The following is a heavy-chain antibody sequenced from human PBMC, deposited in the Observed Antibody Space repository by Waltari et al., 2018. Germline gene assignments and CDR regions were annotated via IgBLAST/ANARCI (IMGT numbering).Heavy chain of an antibody. CDR1: GGSFSGYS. D-gene: IGHD3-22*01. V-gene: IGHV4-34*01. J-gene: IGHJ6*02. CDR3: ARIPMYYYDSSGKYYGMDV. CDR2: INHRGST. Sequence: QVKLQQWGAGLLKPSETLSLTCAVYGGSFSGYSWSWIRQPPGKGLEWIGEINHRGSTNYNPSLKSRVTISVDTSKNQFSLKLISVTAADTAVYYCARIPMYYYDSSGKYYGMDVWGQGTTVTVSS.